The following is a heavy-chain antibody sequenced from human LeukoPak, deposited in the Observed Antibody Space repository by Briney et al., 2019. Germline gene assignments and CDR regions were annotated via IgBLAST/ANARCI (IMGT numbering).Heavy chain of an antibody. Sequence: GGSLRLSCTASGSIFSHAWMNWVRQAPGKGLQWLGRIRSGGAREYAAPAQGRFTISRDDSRNTVYLEMNNLDTDDTAVYFCAVDTPVIDAQIDYWGQGTLVTVSS. D-gene: IGHD3-16*02. CDR3: AVDTPVIDAQIDY. J-gene: IGHJ4*02. V-gene: IGHV3-15*01. CDR2: IRSGGAR. CDR1: GSIFSHAW.